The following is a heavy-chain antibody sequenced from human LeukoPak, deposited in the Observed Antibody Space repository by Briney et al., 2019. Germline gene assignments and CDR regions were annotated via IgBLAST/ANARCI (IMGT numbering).Heavy chain of an antibody. CDR3: ARDPSLGSSGYSI. CDR2: ISSSSSYI. V-gene: IGHV3-21*01. CDR1: GFTFSSYS. Sequence: GGSLRLSCAASGFTFSSYSMNWVRQAPGKGLEWVSSISSSSSYIYYADSVKGRFTIPRDNAKNSLYLQMNSLRAEDTAVYYCARDPSLGSSGYSIWGQGTMVTVSS. J-gene: IGHJ3*02. D-gene: IGHD3-22*01.